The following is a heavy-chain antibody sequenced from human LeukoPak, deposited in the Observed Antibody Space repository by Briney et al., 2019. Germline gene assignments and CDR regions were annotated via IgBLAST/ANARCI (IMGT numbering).Heavy chain of an antibody. D-gene: IGHD4-23*01. J-gene: IGHJ4*02. CDR1: GFTFSSYA. Sequence: TGGSLRLSCAASGFTFSSYAMSWVRQAPGKWLEWVSTISGSGGGTYYADSVKGRFTISRDNSKNTLYLQMNSLRAEDTAVYYCAKSDLNYGGNPDYWGQGTLVTVSS. V-gene: IGHV3-23*01. CDR3: AKSDLNYGGNPDY. CDR2: ISGSGGGT.